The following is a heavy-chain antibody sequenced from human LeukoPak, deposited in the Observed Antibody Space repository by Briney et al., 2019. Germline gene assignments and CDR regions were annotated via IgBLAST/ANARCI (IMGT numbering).Heavy chain of an antibody. D-gene: IGHD3-3*01. V-gene: IGHV3-21*01. CDR2: ISSSSSYI. Sequence: GGSLRLPCAASGFTFSSYNMNWVRQAPGKGLEWVSSISSSSSYIYYADSVKGRFTISRDNAKNSLYLQMNSLRAEDTAVYYYASQRAIGAYDFWSGLAGATQVETGAWGQGTLVTVSS. CDR3: ASQRAIGAYDFWSGLAGATQVETGA. J-gene: IGHJ4*02. CDR1: GFTFSSYN.